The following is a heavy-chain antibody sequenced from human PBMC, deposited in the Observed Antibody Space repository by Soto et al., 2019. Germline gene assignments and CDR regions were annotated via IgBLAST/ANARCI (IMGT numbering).Heavy chain of an antibody. V-gene: IGHV3-30-3*01. CDR2: ISYDGSNK. J-gene: IGHJ6*02. Sequence: QVQLVESGGGVVQPGRSLRLSCAASGFTFSSYAMHWVRQAPGNGLEWVAVISYDGSNKYYAHSVKGRFTISRDNSKNTLYLQMNSLRAEDTAVYYCETTPRGQWELPYYYYGMDVWGQGTTVTVSS. CDR3: ETTPRGQWELPYYYYGMDV. D-gene: IGHD1-26*01. CDR1: GFTFSSYA.